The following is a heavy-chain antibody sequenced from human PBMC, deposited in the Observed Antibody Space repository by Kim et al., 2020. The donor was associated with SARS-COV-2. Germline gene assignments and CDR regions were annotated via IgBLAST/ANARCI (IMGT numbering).Heavy chain of an antibody. Sequence: ASVKVSCRVSGYTLSEFSMHWVRQAPGKGLEWMGGFDPEDAETIFTQKFQGRVTLTEDTSLDTAYMELSGLKAKDTAGYYCAAVGYYDNSGFLYWGQGTL. CDR1: GYTLSEFS. V-gene: IGHV1-24*01. CDR2: FDPEDAET. D-gene: IGHD3-22*01. J-gene: IGHJ4*02. CDR3: AAVGYYDNSGFLY.